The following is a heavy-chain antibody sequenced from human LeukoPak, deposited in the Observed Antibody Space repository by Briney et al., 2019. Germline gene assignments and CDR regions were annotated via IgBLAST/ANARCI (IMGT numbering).Heavy chain of an antibody. J-gene: IGHJ4*02. CDR1: GFTSSSYG. D-gene: IGHD3-16*01. Sequence: TGGSLRLSCAASGFTSSSYGMHWVRQAPGKGLEWVAFIRYDGSNKYYADSVKGRFTISRDNSKNTLYLQMNSLRAEDTAVYYCEKDRDEWGSGSSFDYWGQGTLGTVSS. V-gene: IGHV3-30*02. CDR2: IRYDGSNK. CDR3: EKDRDEWGSGSSFDY.